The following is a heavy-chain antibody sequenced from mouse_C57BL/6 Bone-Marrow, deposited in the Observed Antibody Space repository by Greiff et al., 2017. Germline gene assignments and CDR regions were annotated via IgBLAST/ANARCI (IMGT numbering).Heavy chain of an antibody. CDR1: GFTFSDYY. Sequence: EVNVVESGGGLVQPGGSLKLSCAASGFTFSDYYMYWVRQTPEKRLEWVAYISNGGGSTYYPDTVKGRFTISRDNAKNTLYLQMRRLKSEDTAMYYCARQRGLEVFAYWGQVTLVTVSA. V-gene: IGHV5-12*01. D-gene: IGHD2-2*01. CDR2: ISNGGGST. J-gene: IGHJ3*01. CDR3: ARQRGLEVFAY.